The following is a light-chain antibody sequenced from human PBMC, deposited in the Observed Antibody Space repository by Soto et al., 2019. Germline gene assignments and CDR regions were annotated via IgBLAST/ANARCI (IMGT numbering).Light chain of an antibody. CDR1: QGISSY. CDR3: QQLNSYPPFT. CDR2: AAS. Sequence: DIQLTQSPSFLSASVGDRVTITCRASQGISSYLAWYQQKPGTAPKLLIYAASTLQSVVPSRFSGSGSWTEFTLTIISLQPEDFATYYCQQLNSYPPFTFGHGTKVDIK. J-gene: IGKJ3*01. V-gene: IGKV1-9*01.